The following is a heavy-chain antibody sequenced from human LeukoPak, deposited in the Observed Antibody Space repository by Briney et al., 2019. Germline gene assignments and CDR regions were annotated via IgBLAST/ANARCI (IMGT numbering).Heavy chain of an antibody. CDR3: ARGYCGGDCDDAFDI. CDR1: GYTFTGYY. V-gene: IGHV1-2*02. J-gene: IGHJ3*02. Sequence: ASVTVSCKASGYTFTGYYMHWVRQAPGQGLELMGGINPNSGGTNYAQKFQGRVTMTRDTSISTAYMELSRLRSDDTAGYYCARGYCGGDCDDAFDIWGQGTMVTVSS. CDR2: INPNSGGT. D-gene: IGHD2-21*02.